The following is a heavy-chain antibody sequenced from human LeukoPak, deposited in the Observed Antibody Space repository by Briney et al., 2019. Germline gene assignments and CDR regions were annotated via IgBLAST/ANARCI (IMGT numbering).Heavy chain of an antibody. J-gene: IGHJ4*02. CDR2: INHSGST. D-gene: IGHD3-22*01. CDR3: ARGRSYYYDSTGSFDY. Sequence: SETLSLTCAVYGGSFSGYYWSWIRQPPGKGLEWIGEINHSGSTNYNPSLKSRVTISVDTSKNQFSLKLSSVTAADTAMYYCARGRSYYYDSTGSFDYWGQGTLVTVSS. V-gene: IGHV4-34*01. CDR1: GGSFSGYY.